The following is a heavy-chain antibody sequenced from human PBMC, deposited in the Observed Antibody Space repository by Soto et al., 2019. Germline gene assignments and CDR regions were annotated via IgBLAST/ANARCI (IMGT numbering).Heavy chain of an antibody. V-gene: IGHV1-2*02. D-gene: IGHD2-15*01. Sequence: ASVKVSCKASGYTFTGYYMHWVRQAPGQGLEWMGWINPNSGGTNYAQKFQGRVTMTRDTSISTAYMELSRLRSNDTAVYYCARVNVVVVAATREYYFDYWGQGTLVTVYS. CDR1: GYTFTGYY. CDR2: INPNSGGT. CDR3: ARVNVVVVAATREYYFDY. J-gene: IGHJ4*02.